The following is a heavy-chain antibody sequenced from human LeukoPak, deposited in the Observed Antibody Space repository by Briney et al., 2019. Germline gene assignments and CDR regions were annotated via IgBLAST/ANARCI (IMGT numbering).Heavy chain of an antibody. D-gene: IGHD4-17*01. Sequence: PSETLSLTCAVSDDSFSSHYWTWIRQPPGRGLEWIGYISYIGSTNYNPSLKSRVTISIDTSKNQFSLKLSSVTAADTAVYYCERDLVTVTKGFDIWGQGTMVSVSS. CDR1: DDSFSSHY. CDR3: ERDLVTVTKGFDI. V-gene: IGHV4-59*11. CDR2: ISYIGST. J-gene: IGHJ3*02.